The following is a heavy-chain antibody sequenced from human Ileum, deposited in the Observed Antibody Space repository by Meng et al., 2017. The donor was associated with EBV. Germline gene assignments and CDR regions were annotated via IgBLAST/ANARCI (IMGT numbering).Heavy chain of an antibody. CDR3: VSSWVEP. D-gene: IGHD2-2*01. CDR1: RFTFNNAW. Sequence: EVQLVESGGGLVKPGASLRLSCAGSRFTFNNAWVSWVRQAPGKGLEWIARIKDKSGGGTTDYAAPVKGRFSISRDESKNMVYLQMSSLKIEDTAVYYCVSSWVEPWGQGTLVTVAS. V-gene: IGHV3-15*01. CDR2: IKDKSGGGTT. J-gene: IGHJ5*02.